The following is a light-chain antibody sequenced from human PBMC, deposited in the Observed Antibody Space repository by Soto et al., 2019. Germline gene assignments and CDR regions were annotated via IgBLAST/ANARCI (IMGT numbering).Light chain of an antibody. J-gene: IGKJ1*01. V-gene: IGKV1-5*03. CDR2: KAS. CDR1: QNIYIW. CDR3: QQYNGLPTWT. Sequence: DLQMTQSPSTLSASVGDRVTITCRASQNIYIWLAWYQKKPGKAPNLLIYKASTLQSGVPSRFSGNGSGTEFTLTNTSLQPDDSATYYCQQYNGLPTWTFGQGTKVEIK.